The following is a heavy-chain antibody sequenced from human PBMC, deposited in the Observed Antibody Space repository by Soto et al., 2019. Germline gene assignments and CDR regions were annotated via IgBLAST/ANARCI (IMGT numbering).Heavy chain of an antibody. Sequence: SGPTLVNPTQTLTLTCTFSGFSFTTAGVAVGWIRQTPGGALEWLTLIYYKDDRRFSPSLKTRLTITGDTSKNQVVLSLTNVDPGDTATYFCAHSDGGYEIIYFDFWGQGIPVTVS. J-gene: IGHJ4*02. CDR3: AHSDGGYEIIYFDF. V-gene: IGHV2-5*01. CDR1: GFSFTTAGVA. D-gene: IGHD5-12*01. CDR2: IYYKDDR.